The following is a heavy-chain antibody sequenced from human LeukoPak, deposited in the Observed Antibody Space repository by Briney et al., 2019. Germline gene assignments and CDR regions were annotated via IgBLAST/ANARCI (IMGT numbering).Heavy chain of an antibody. CDR2: IWYDGSNK. J-gene: IGHJ4*02. D-gene: IGHD1-7*01. CDR1: GFTFSSYG. Sequence: GVSLRLSCAASGFTFSSYGMHWVRQAPGKGLEWVAVIWYDGSNKYYADSVKGRFTISRDNSKNTLYLQMNSLRAEDTAVYYCAKNHWKYRPARLSYFDYWGQGTLVTVSS. CDR3: AKNHWKYRPARLSYFDY. V-gene: IGHV3-33*06.